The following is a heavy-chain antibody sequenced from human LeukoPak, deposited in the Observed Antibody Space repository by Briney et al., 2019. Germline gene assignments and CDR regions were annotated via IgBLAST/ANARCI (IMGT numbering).Heavy chain of an antibody. CDR2: ISGSGGST. Sequence: GGSLRLSCAASGFTFSSFAMSWVRQAPGKGLEWVSAISGSGGSTYYADSVKGRFTISRDNSKNTLFLQMNSLRAEDTAVYYCAKDRGCSGSSCNVGSWGQGTMVTVSS. V-gene: IGHV3-23*01. J-gene: IGHJ3*01. CDR3: AKDRGCSGSSCNVGS. D-gene: IGHD2-2*01. CDR1: GFTFSSFA.